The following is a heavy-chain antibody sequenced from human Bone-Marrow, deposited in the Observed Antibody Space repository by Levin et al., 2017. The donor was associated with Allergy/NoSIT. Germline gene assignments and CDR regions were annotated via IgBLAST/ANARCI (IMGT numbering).Heavy chain of an antibody. Sequence: GGSLRLSCAASGFTFDDFAMHWVRHTPGKGLEWVSGISWNSGDLYYADSVKGRLTISRDNAKKSLYLQMSSLRSDDTAFYYCAKGSSAGPAYNWFDSWGQGILVTVSS. V-gene: IGHV3-9*01. CDR2: ISWNSGDL. J-gene: IGHJ5*01. CDR1: GFTFDDFA. CDR3: AKGSSAGPAYNWFDS. D-gene: IGHD6-19*01.